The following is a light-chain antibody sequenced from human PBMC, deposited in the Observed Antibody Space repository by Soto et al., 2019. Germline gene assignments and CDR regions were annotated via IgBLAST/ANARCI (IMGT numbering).Light chain of an antibody. Sequence: QSVLTQPASVSGSPGQSITISCTGTSRDVGGYNYVSWYQQHPGKAPKLLIYDVSNRPSGVSNRFSGSKSGNTASLTISGLQAEDEADYYCCSYTSSSTRLYAFGTGTKVTVL. CDR1: SRDVGGYNY. J-gene: IGLJ1*01. CDR2: DVS. CDR3: CSYTSSSTRLYA. V-gene: IGLV2-14*01.